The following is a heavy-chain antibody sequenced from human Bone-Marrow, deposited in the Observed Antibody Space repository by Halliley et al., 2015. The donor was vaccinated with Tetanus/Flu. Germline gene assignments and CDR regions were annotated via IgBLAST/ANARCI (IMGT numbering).Heavy chain of an antibody. D-gene: IGHD3-3*01. CDR3: ARYASIFGVVIVRESFDY. V-gene: IGHV5-51*01. CDR2: IYPGDSDT. CDR1: GYSFTSYW. Sequence: VQLVQSGAEVKKPGESLKISCKGSGYSFTSYWIGWVRQMPGKGLERMGIIYPGDSDTRYSPSLQGQVTISADKSISTAYLQWSSLKASDTAMYYCARYASIFGVVIVRESFDYWGQGTLVTVSS. J-gene: IGHJ4*02.